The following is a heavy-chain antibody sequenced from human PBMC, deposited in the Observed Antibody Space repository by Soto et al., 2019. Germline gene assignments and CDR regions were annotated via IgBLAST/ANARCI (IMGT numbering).Heavy chain of an antibody. CDR3: GREGYAGASPRFDF. D-gene: IGHD5-12*01. V-gene: IGHV3-21*04. J-gene: IGHJ4*02. Sequence: GSLILSCAASGFIFSSYTMAWVRQAPGKGLEWVSSISSSSSNIEYADSVKGRFPVARDNANNSLFLQINSLGAEDTAIYLCGREGYAGASPRFDFWGLGALVTGSS. CDR2: ISSSSSNI. CDR1: GFIFSSYT.